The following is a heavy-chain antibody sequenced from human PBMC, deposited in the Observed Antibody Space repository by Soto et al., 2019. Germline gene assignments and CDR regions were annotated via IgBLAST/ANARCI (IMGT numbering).Heavy chain of an antibody. D-gene: IGHD1-7*01. J-gene: IGHJ4*02. CDR3: ASTNWNYGVDY. V-gene: IGHV3-30*03. CDR2: ISYDGSNK. Sequence: GGSLRLSCAASGFTFSSYGMHWVRQAPGKGLEWVAVISYDGSNKYHADSVKGRFTISRDNSKNTLYLQMNSLRSEDTAVYYCASTNWNYGVDYWGQGTLVTVSS. CDR1: GFTFSSYG.